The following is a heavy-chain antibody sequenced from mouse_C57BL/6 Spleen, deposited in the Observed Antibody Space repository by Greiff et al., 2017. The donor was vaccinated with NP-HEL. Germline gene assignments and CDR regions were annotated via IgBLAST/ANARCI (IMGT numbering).Heavy chain of an antibody. CDR2: IYPGSGNT. V-gene: IGHV1-76*01. CDR3: AREDYYHGDY. CDR1: GYTFTDYD. Sequence: VHLQQSGAELVRPGASVKLSCTASGYTFTDYDINWVKQRPGQGLEWIARIYPGSGNTSYNEKFTGQATLTAEKSSSTAYMHLSSLTSEDSAVYFCAREDYYHGDYWGQGTTLTVSS. J-gene: IGHJ2*01. D-gene: IGHD1-1*01.